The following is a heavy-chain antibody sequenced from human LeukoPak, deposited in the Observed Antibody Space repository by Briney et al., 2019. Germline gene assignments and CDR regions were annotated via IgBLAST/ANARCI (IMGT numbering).Heavy chain of an antibody. J-gene: IGHJ3*02. D-gene: IGHD3-22*01. V-gene: IGHV4-39*01. CDR2: IYYSGST. CDR1: GGSISSSSYY. Sequence: PSETLSLTCTVSGGSISSSSYYWGWIRQPPGKGLEWIGSIYYSGSTYYNPSLESRVTISVDTSKNQFSLKLSSVTAADTAVYYCARQRIYYYHSSCYWKNAFDIWGQGTMVTVSS. CDR3: ARQRIYYYHSSCYWKNAFDI.